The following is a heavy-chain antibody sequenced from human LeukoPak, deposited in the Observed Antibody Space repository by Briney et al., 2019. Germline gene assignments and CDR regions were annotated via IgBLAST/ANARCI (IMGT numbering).Heavy chain of an antibody. CDR1: GFTFSSYS. CDR2: ISSSSSYI. Sequence: GGSLRLSCAASGFTFSSYSMNWVRQAPGKGLEWVSSISSSSSYIYYADSVKGRFTISRDNAKNSLYLQMNSLRAEDTAVYYCARDLTPPSASFLSGYYRALDYWGQGTLVTVSS. J-gene: IGHJ4*02. V-gene: IGHV3-21*01. D-gene: IGHD3-3*01. CDR3: ARDLTPPSASFLSGYYRALDY.